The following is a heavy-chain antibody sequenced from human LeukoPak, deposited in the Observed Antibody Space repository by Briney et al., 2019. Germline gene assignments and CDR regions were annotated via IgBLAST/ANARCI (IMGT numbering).Heavy chain of an antibody. V-gene: IGHV3-20*04. Sequence: GGSLRLSRAASGFTFDDYGMSWVRQAPGKGLEWVSGINWNGGSTGYADSVKGRFTISRDNAKNSLYLQMNSLRAEDTALYYCARGDILTGYYFFDYWGQGTLVTVSS. CDR3: ARGDILTGYYFFDY. J-gene: IGHJ4*02. CDR1: GFTFDDYG. D-gene: IGHD3-9*01. CDR2: INWNGGST.